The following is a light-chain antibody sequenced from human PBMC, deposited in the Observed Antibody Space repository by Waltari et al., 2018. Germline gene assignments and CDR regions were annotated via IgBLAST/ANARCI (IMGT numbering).Light chain of an antibody. V-gene: IGKV2-29*02. Sequence: DVVMTQTPLSLSVTPGQPPSISCKSSQSLVHTDGRTYFYWFLQRPGQSPQLLISENSNRVSGVPDRFSGSGSGTDFTLHISRVEAEDVGVYYCMHAIQLPRTFGQGTRVEIK. CDR1: QSLVHTDGRTY. CDR2: ENS. J-gene: IGKJ1*01. CDR3: MHAIQLPRT.